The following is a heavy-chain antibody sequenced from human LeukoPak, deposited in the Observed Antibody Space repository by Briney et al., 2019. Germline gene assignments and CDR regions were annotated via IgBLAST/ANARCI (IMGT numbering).Heavy chain of an antibody. V-gene: IGHV3-74*01. D-gene: IGHD1-26*01. CDR3: ARGATYAYYQDY. Sequence: GGSLRLSCAASGFTFSNCWMHWVRQAPGKGLEWVSRIESDGGRTRYADSVKGRFTISRDNAKNTLYLRMNSLRAEDTAVYYCARGATYAYYQDYWGQGTLVTVSS. J-gene: IGHJ4*02. CDR2: IESDGGRT. CDR1: GFTFSNCW.